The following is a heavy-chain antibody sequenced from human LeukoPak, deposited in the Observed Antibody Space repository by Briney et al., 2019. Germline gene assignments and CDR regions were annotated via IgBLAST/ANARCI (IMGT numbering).Heavy chain of an antibody. Sequence: PGRSLRLSCAASGFTFDDYAMHWVRQPPGKGLVWVSAIGSATAFADSVKGRFTISRDNAKNTVYLQMSSLRVEDTAVYYCTRGRYYGMDIWGQGSTVTVSS. CDR1: GFTFDDYA. V-gene: IGHV3-9*01. CDR3: TRGRYYGMDI. D-gene: IGHD3-10*01. J-gene: IGHJ6*02. CDR2: IGSAT.